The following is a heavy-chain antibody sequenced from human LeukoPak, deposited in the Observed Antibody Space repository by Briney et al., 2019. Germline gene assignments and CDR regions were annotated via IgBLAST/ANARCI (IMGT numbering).Heavy chain of an antibody. J-gene: IGHJ4*02. CDR2: IYYSGST. V-gene: IGHV4-39*01. CDR1: GGSISSSSYY. CDR3: ASVLRFLEEPFDY. D-gene: IGHD3-3*01. Sequence: SETLSLTCTVSGGSISSSSYYWGWIRQPPGKGLEWIGSIYYSGSTYYNPSLKSRVTISVDTSKNQFSLKLSSVTAADTAVYYCASVLRFLEEPFDYWGQGTLVTVSS.